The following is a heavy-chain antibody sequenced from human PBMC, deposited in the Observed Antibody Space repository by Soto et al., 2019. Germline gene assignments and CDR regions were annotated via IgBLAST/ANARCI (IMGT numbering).Heavy chain of an antibody. V-gene: IGHV3-53*01. Sequence: PGGSLRLSCEVTGFSVSYNSMTWVRQAPGEGLEWVSVIYSGGSTYYADSVKGRFTISSDASKKMVYLQMNSLRPEDTAVYYCARDAVYSDILTGSPRGHGMDVWGQGTTVTVSS. CDR1: GFSVSYNS. CDR2: IYSGGST. J-gene: IGHJ6*02. D-gene: IGHD3-9*01. CDR3: ARDAVYSDILTGSPRGHGMDV.